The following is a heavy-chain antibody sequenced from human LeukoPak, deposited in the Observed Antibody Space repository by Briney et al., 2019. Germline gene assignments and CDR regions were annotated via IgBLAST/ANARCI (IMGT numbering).Heavy chain of an antibody. CDR3: ASETQYCSGGSCYSDYYGMDV. J-gene: IGHJ6*02. V-gene: IGHV1-2*02. CDR1: GYTFTGYY. CDR2: INPNSGGT. D-gene: IGHD2-15*01. Sequence: GASVKVSCKASGYTFTGYYMHWVRQAPGQGLEWMGWINPNSGGTNYAQKFQGRVTMTRDTSISTAYMGLSRLRSDDTAVYYCASETQYCSGGSCYSDYYGMDVWGQGTTVTVSS.